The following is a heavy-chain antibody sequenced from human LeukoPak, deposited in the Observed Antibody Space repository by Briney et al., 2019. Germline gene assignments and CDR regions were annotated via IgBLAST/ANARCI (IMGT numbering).Heavy chain of an antibody. J-gene: IGHJ4*02. V-gene: IGHV3-53*01. Sequence: PGGSLRLSCAASGFXVSSNFLTWVRQTPGKGLQWVSVIFSDGSTYYAGSVKGRFTISRDNSKNTLYLQMSSLRAEDTAVYYCARAPRRKYYDILTIRGGAFDYWGQGTLVTVSS. D-gene: IGHD3-9*01. CDR3: ARAPRRKYYDILTIRGGAFDY. CDR2: IFSDGST. CDR1: GFXVSSNF.